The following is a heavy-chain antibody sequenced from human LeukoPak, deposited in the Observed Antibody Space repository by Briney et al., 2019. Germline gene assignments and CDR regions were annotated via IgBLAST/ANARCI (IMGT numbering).Heavy chain of an antibody. CDR2: IIPIFGTA. D-gene: IGHD5-24*01. CDR3: ARARDPLLEMATISDAFDI. CDR1: GGTFSSYD. J-gene: IGHJ3*02. V-gene: IGHV1-69*01. Sequence: GASVKVSCKASGGTFSSYDISWVRQAPGQGLEWMGGIIPIFGTANYAQKFQGRVTITADESTSTAYMELSSLRSEDTAVYYCARARDPLLEMATISDAFDIWGQGTMVTVSS.